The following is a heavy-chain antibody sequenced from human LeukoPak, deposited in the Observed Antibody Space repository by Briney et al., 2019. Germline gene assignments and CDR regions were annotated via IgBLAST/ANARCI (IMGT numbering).Heavy chain of an antibody. CDR2: IYYSGST. CDR3: ARAPVGATVYFDY. J-gene: IGHJ4*02. Sequence: PSETLSLTCTVSGGSISSYYWSWIRQPPGKGLEWIGYIYYSGSTNYNPSLKSRVTISVDTSKNQFSLKLSSVTAADTAVYYCARAPVGATVYFDYWGQGTLVTVSS. V-gene: IGHV4-59*01. CDR1: GGSISSYY. D-gene: IGHD1-26*01.